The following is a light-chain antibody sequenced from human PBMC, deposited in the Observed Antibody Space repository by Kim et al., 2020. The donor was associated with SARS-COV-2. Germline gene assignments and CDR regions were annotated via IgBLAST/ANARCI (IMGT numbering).Light chain of an antibody. V-gene: IGKV3-20*01. J-gene: IGKJ1*01. CDR3: QHRRG. CDR2: GAS. Sequence: ALSLSPGERATLSCRASQSVSSSYLAWYQQKPGQAPRLLIYGASSRATGIPDRFSGSGSGTDFTLTISRLEPEDFAVYYCQHRRGFGQGTKVDIK. CDR1: QSVSSSY.